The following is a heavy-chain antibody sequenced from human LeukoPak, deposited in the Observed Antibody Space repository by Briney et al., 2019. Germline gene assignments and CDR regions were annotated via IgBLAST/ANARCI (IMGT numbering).Heavy chain of an antibody. J-gene: IGHJ5*02. Sequence: ASVKVSCKASGYTFTGYYMHWVRQAPGQGLEWMGWINPNSGGTNYAQKFQGRVTMTRDTSISTAYMELSRLRSDDTAVYYCARVRRGYCSSTSCYWYGPNWLDPWGQGTLVTVSS. CDR3: ARVRRGYCSSTSCYWYGPNWLDP. V-gene: IGHV1-2*02. CDR1: GYTFTGYY. D-gene: IGHD2-2*01. CDR2: INPNSGGT.